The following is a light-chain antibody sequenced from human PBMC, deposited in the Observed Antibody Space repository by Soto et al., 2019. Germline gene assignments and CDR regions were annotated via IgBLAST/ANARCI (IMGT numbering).Light chain of an antibody. CDR2: GAS. V-gene: IGKV3-20*01. CDR1: LTISDNY. CDR3: QQYSMAPLT. J-gene: IGKJ1*01. Sequence: EIVLTHSPGTLSLSPGERATLSCRASLTISDNYLAWYQQKAGQAPRLVIFGASSRATGIPDRFSASGSGTDFTLTISRLGPEDFAVYYCQQYSMAPLTFGQGTKVDIK.